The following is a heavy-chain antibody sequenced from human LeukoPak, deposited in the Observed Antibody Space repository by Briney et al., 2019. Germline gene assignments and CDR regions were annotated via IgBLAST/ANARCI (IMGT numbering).Heavy chain of an antibody. V-gene: IGHV1-18*01. J-gene: IGHJ6*02. Sequence: ASVKVSCKASGYTITSFAFSWVRQAPGQGLEWMGWIRVKDGNTNYPQKFQGRVTMTTDTSTSTAYMELRSPRSDDTAVYYCARDVTDWGPQYYYSTMDVWGLGTTVTVSS. CDR3: ARDVTDWGPQYYYSTMDV. CDR2: IRVKDGNT. D-gene: IGHD7-27*01. CDR1: GYTITSFA.